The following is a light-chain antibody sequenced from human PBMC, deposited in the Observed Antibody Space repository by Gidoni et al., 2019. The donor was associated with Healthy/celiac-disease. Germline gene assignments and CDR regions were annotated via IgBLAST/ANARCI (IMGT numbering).Light chain of an antibody. CDR2: DNN. V-gene: IGLV1-51*01. CDR3: GTWDSSLSARWV. CDR1: SSNIGNNY. J-gene: IGLJ3*02. Sequence: SGSSSNIGNNYVSWYQQLPGTAPKLLIYDNNKRPSGIPDRFSGSKSGTSATLGITGLQTGDEADYYCGTWDSSLSARWVFGGGTKLTVL.